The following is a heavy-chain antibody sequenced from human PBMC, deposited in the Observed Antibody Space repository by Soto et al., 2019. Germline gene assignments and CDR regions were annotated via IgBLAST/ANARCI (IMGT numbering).Heavy chain of an antibody. CDR3: ARVGEPNYDSSGYPYGMDV. V-gene: IGHV4-30-4*02. CDR1: GGSISSGDSY. CDR2: IYYSGST. Sequence: SDTLSLTCTVSGGSISSGDSYWSWIRQPPGKGLEWIGYIYYSGSTYYNPSLKSRVTISVDTSKNQFSLKLSSVTAADTAVYYCARVGEPNYDSSGYPYGMDVWGQGTTVT. D-gene: IGHD3-22*01. J-gene: IGHJ6*02.